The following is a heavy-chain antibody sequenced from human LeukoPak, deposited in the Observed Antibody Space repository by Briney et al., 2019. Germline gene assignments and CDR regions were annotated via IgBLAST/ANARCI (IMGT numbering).Heavy chain of an antibody. Sequence: SSETLSLTCGVSGGSFSGYYFSWVRQSPEKGLEWIGEINHRGSTNYNPSLKSRVTISVDTAKKQISLKLNSVTAADTAVYYCARNSVPSFYSDTSGYFYYWGQGTLVTVSS. CDR3: ARNSVPSFYSDTSGYFYY. CDR1: GGSFSGYY. D-gene: IGHD3-22*01. V-gene: IGHV4-34*01. J-gene: IGHJ4*02. CDR2: INHRGST.